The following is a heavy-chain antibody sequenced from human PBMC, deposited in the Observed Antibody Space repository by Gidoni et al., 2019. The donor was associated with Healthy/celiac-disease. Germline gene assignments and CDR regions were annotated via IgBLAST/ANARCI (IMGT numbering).Heavy chain of an antibody. CDR2: ISGSGGST. CDR3: AKGGARLLPHFDY. V-gene: IGHV3-23*01. Sequence: EVQLLESGGGLVQPGGSLRLSCSASGFTFSSYAMSWVRQAPGKGLGWVSAISGSGGSTYYADSVKGRFTISRDNSKNTLYLQMNSLRAEDTAVYYCAKGGARLLPHFDYWGQGTLVTVSS. D-gene: IGHD3-22*01. CDR1: GFTFSSYA. J-gene: IGHJ4*02.